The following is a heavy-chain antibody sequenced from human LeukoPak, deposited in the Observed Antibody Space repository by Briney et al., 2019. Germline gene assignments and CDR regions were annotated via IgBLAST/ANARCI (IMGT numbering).Heavy chain of an antibody. D-gene: IGHD3-22*01. V-gene: IGHV4-4*07. CDR3: ARDDSSRDDSGGYHY. Sequence: SETLSLTCTVSGDSINSYHWRWIQQPAAKGLEWIGRIHMSGSTNFQQSLRSRVAISMDNSKNQFTLKLKSVTAADTAVYYCARDDSSRDDSGGYHYWGQGTLVTIS. CDR2: IHMSGST. J-gene: IGHJ4*02. CDR1: GDSINSYH.